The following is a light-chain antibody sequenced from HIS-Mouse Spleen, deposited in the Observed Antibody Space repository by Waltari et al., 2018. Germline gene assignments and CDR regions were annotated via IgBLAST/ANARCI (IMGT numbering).Light chain of an antibody. J-gene: IGLJ2*01. CDR2: EDS. Sequence: SYELTQPPSVSVSPGQTARITCSGDALPKKYANWYQQKSGQAPVLVIYEDSKRPSGTPERFSGSSSGTMATLTISGAQVEDEADYYCYSTDSSGNHRVFGGGTKLTVL. V-gene: IGLV3-10*01. CDR1: ALPKKY. CDR3: YSTDSSGNHRV.